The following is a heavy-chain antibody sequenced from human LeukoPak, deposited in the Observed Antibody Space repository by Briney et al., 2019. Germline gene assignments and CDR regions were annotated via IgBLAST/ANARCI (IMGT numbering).Heavy chain of an antibody. J-gene: IGHJ6*02. CDR3: ARHDSYGINNGFDV. D-gene: IGHD3-10*01. Sequence: PSQTLSLTCTVSGGSISSGDYYWSWIRQPPGKGLEWIGYIYYSGSTYYNPSLKSRVTISVDTSKNQFSLKLSSVTATDSAVYFCARHDSYGINNGFDVWGQGTTVTVSS. V-gene: IGHV4-30-4*01. CDR2: IYYSGST. CDR1: GGSISSGDYY.